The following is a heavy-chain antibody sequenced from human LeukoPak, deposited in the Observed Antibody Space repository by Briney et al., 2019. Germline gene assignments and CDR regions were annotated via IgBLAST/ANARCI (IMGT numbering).Heavy chain of an antibody. V-gene: IGHV3-23*01. D-gene: IGHD6-13*01. J-gene: IGHJ5*02. CDR3: AKGQYSSSSSPNWFDP. Sequence: GRSLRLSCAASGFTFSSYAMSWVRQAPGKGLEWVSAISGSGGSTYYADSVKGRFTISRDNSKNTLYLQMNSLRAEDTAVYYCAKGQYSSSSSPNWFDPWGQGTLVTVSS. CDR2: ISGSGGST. CDR1: GFTFSSYA.